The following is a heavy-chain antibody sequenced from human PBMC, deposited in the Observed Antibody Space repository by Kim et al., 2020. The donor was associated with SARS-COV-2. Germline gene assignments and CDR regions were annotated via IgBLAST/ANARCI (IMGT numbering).Heavy chain of an antibody. Sequence: SETLSLTCAVYGGSFSGYYWSWIRQPPGKGLEWIGEINHSGSTNYNPSLKSRVTISVDTSKNQFSLKLSSVTAADTAVYYCARGPAKNSIVVVVAATRNYYYYYGMDVWGQGTTVTVSS. J-gene: IGHJ6*02. CDR3: ARGPAKNSIVVVVAATRNYYYYYGMDV. D-gene: IGHD2-15*01. V-gene: IGHV4-34*01. CDR1: GGSFSGYY. CDR2: INHSGST.